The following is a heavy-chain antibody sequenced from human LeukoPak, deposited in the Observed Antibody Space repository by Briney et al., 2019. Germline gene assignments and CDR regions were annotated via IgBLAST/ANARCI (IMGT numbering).Heavy chain of an antibody. V-gene: IGHV3-66*02. CDR2: IYSGGST. CDR1: GFTVSSNY. CDR3: AGEMATTYTEYYFDY. J-gene: IGHJ4*02. D-gene: IGHD5-24*01. Sequence: GGSLRLSCAASGFTVSSNYMSWVRQAPGKGLEWVSVIYSGGSTYYADSVKGRFTISRDNSKNTLYLQMNSLRAEDTAVYYCAGEMATTYTEYYFDYWGQGTLVTVSS.